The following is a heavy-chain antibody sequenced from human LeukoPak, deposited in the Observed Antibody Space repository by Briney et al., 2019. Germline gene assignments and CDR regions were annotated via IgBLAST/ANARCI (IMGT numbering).Heavy chain of an antibody. V-gene: IGHV3-7*01. CDR2: INHNGGET. J-gene: IGHJ4*02. D-gene: IGHD3-22*01. Sequence: GGSLRLSCAVSGFIFSNYAMSWVRQAPGKGLEWVASINHNGGETYYVDSVKGRFTISRDNAKNSLYLQMSSLRVEDTAVYYCARDREWRSSGYYLYHFDYGGQGTLVTFAS. CDR3: ARDREWRSSGYYLYHFDY. CDR1: GFIFSNYA.